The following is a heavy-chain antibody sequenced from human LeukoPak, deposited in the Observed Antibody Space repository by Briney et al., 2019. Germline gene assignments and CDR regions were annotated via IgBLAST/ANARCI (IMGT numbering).Heavy chain of an antibody. CDR2: IKQDGSEK. V-gene: IGHV3-7*01. CDR1: GFTFSSYW. Sequence: GGSLRFSCAASGFTFSSYWMSWVRQAPGKGLERVANIKQDGSEKYYVDSVKGRFTISRDNAKNSLYLQMNSLRAEDTAVYYCARGDIVGALYGMDVWGQGTTVTVSS. CDR3: ARGDIVGALYGMDV. J-gene: IGHJ6*02. D-gene: IGHD1-26*01.